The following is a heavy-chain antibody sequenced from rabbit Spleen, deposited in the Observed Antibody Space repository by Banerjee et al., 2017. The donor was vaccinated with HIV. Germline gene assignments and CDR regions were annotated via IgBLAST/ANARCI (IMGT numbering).Heavy chain of an antibody. V-gene: IGHV1S40*01. J-gene: IGHJ4*01. CDR2: IYLDSSGTS. CDR1: GFSFSSSYY. CDR3: ARETSSGWGIVSFYFSL. D-gene: IGHD4-1*01. Sequence: QSLEESGGGLVQPEGSLTLTCTASGFSFSSSYYMCWVRQAPGKGLEWIACIYLDSSGTSYYASWAKGRFTISKTSSTTVTLQMTSLTAADTATYFCARETSSGWGIVSFYFSLWGQGTLVTVS.